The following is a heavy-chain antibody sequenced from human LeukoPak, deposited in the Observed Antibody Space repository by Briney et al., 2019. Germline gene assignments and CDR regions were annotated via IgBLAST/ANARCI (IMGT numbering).Heavy chain of an antibody. D-gene: IGHD5-18*01. CDR1: GYSFTNYW. J-gene: IGHJ4*02. CDR2: IYPSDSDT. CDR3: ARLGYTYAKYYFDY. V-gene: IGHV5-51*01. Sequence: GESLKISCKGSGYSFTNYWIGWVRQMPGKGLEWMGIIYPSDSDTKYSPSFLGQVTISADKSISTAYLQWSSLKASDTAMYYCARLGYTYAKYYFDYWGQGTLVTVSS.